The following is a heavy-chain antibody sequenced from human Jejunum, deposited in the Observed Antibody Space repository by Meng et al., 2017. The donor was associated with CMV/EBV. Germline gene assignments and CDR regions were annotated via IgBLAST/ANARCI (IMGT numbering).Heavy chain of an antibody. D-gene: IGHD3-22*01. Sequence: SCKASGYTFSSYAIRWVRQAPGQRHEWMGWINTANGNTKYSQKFQGRVTTTRDTSASTAYMELNSLRSEDTAVYYCSRDTSGYHYKYWGQGTLVTVSS. V-gene: IGHV1-3*04. CDR3: SRDTSGYHYKY. CDR2: INTANGNT. CDR1: GYTFSSYA. J-gene: IGHJ4*02.